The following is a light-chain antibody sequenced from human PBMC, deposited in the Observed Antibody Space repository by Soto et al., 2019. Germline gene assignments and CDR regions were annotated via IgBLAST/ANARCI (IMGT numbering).Light chain of an antibody. CDR1: QSVSKY. V-gene: IGKV3-20*01. J-gene: IGKJ1*01. CDR3: QQYDGSPQT. Sequence: EIELTQSPGNLSLSRGEGATISCRASQSVSKYLAWYQQKPGQAPRLLIYCASRRATGVPDSFSGSGSGTDFTLTISSLESEDFAFYYCQQYDGSPQTFGQGTKVEIK. CDR2: CAS.